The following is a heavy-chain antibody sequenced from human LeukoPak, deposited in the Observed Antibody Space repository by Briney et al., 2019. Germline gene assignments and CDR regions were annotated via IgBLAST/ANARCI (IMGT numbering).Heavy chain of an antibody. CDR1: GFTFENYW. V-gene: IGHV3-7*01. CDR3: ARDRSFYGDDFDV. Sequence: PGGSLRLSCAASGFTFENYWMTWVRQAPGKGVEWVATIKGDGSEKFHVDSVKGRITISRDNANNSLSLQMNSLRVEDTAVYYCARDRSFYGDDFDVWGQGTKVTVSS. J-gene: IGHJ3*01. D-gene: IGHD1-26*01. CDR2: IKGDGSEK.